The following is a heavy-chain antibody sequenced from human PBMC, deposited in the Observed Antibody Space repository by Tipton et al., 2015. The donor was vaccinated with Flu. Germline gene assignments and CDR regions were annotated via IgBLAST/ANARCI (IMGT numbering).Heavy chain of an antibody. J-gene: IGHJ4*02. Sequence: TLSLTCTVSGGSISSYYWSWIRQLPGKGLEWIGYICYSGSTNYNPSLKSRVTISVDTSKNQFSLKLSSVTAADTAVYYCARSPKFQSSPFDYWGQGTLVTVSS. D-gene: IGHD2-21*01. CDR3: ARSPKFQSSPFDY. CDR1: GGSISSYY. V-gene: IGHV4-59*08. CDR2: ICYSGST.